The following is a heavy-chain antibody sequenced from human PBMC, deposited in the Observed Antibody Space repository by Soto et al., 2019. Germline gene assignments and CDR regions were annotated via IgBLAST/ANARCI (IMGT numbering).Heavy chain of an antibody. CDR2: MNPGSGDT. CDR1: GYTFTNND. D-gene: IGHD2-15*01. J-gene: IGHJ6*02. Sequence: ASVKVSCKASGYTFTNNDVSWVRPATGQGLEWMVCMNPGSGDTGYAQKFQGRVTMTRDISIATAYMELSSLRSEDTAVYYCASGGYCSGGSCYYYYYYGMDVWGQGTTVTVSS. V-gene: IGHV1-8*01. CDR3: ASGGYCSGGSCYYYYYYGMDV.